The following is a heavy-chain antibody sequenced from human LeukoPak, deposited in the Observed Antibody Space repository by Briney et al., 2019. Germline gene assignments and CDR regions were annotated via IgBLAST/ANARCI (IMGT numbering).Heavy chain of an antibody. CDR1: GFTVSSNY. CDR3: AKDRGSYYDSSDYYYFGYYFDY. CDR2: IYSGGST. J-gene: IGHJ4*02. D-gene: IGHD3-22*01. Sequence: GGSLRLSCAASGFTVSSNYMSWVRQAPGKGLEWVSVIYSGGSTYYADSVKGRFTISRDNSKNTLYLQMNSLRAEDTAVYYCAKDRGSYYDSSDYYYFGYYFDYWGQGTLVTVSS. V-gene: IGHV3-53*01.